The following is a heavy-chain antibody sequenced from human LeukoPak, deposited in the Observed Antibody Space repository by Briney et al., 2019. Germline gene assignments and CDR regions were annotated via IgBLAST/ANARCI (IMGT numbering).Heavy chain of an antibody. CDR2: FGHSGSDT. D-gene: IGHD6-13*01. V-gene: IGHV3-23*01. Sequence: GGSLRLSCAASGFTFGTSAMSWVRQAPGKGPEWVSTFGHSGSDTYYSDSVKGRFTIFRDNSKNTLYLQMNSLRDEDTAVYYCAKGSLGSWYYFDYWGQGTLVTVSS. J-gene: IGHJ4*02. CDR1: GFTFGTSA. CDR3: AKGSLGSWYYFDY.